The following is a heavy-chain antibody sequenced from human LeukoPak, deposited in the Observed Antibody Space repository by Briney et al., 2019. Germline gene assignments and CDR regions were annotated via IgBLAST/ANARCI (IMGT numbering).Heavy chain of an antibody. CDR3: ARGGEYSGSSGVF. CDR1: GFTFGDYA. J-gene: IGHJ4*02. CDR2: IRSTPFGGST. V-gene: IGHV3-49*04. D-gene: IGHD6-6*01. Sequence: GRSLRLSCTASGFTFGDYALTWVRQAPGQGLEWIGFIRSTPFGGSTDYAASVKGRFTISRDDSKSIAYLQMNSLKTEDTAVYYCARGGEYSGSSGVFWGPGTLVTVSS.